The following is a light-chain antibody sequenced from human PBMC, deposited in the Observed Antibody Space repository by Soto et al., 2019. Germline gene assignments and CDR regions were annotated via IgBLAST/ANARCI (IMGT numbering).Light chain of an antibody. CDR2: GAS. J-gene: IGKJ1*01. Sequence: EIVLTQSPGTLSLSPGERATLSCRASQSVSSTYLIWYEQKPGQAPRLLIYGASSRATGVPDRFSGGGSGTDFTLTITRLDPEDSAVYHCQHFVNSLTCTFGQGTKVEIK. CDR3: QHFVNSLTCT. CDR1: QSVSSTY. V-gene: IGKV3-20*01.